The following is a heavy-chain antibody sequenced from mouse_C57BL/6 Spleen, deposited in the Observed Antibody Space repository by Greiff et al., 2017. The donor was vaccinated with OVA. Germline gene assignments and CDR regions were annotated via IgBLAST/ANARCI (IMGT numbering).Heavy chain of an antibody. J-gene: IGHJ2*01. D-gene: IGHD2-5*01. Sequence: QVQLQQPGAELVMPGASVKLSCKASGYTFTSYWMHWVKQRPGQGLEWIGEIDPSDSYTNYNQKFKGKSTLTVDKSSSTAYMRLSSLTSEDSAVYYCARAYYSNYFDYWGQGTTLTVSS. V-gene: IGHV1-69*01. CDR2: IDPSDSYT. CDR3: ARAYYSNYFDY. CDR1: GYTFTSYW.